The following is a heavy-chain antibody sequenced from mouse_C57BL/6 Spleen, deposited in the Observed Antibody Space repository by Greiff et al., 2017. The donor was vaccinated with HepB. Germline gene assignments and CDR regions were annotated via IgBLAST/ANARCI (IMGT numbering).Heavy chain of an antibody. Sequence: VQRVESGAELARPGASVKLSCKASGYTFTSYGISWVKQRTGQGLEWIGEIYPRSGNTYYNEKFKGKATLTADKSSSTAYMELRSLTSEDSAVYFCARGVTTVVPGFAYWGQGTLVTVSA. CDR2: IYPRSGNT. CDR1: GYTFTSYG. D-gene: IGHD1-1*01. J-gene: IGHJ3*01. V-gene: IGHV1-81*01. CDR3: ARGVTTVVPGFAY.